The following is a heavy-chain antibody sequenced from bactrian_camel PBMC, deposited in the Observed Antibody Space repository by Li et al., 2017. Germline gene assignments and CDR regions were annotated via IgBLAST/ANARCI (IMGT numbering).Heavy chain of an antibody. CDR3: AADQLAFGLSNGYHY. Sequence: HVQLVESGGGLVKPGKTVRLSCAASGYTYNRNCMAWFRQAPGKEREAIAVIDRGGISNHAQSVQGRFTISNDNAKNTLYLQMDSLKPEDTAMYYCAADQLAFGLSNGYHYWGQGTQVTVS. V-gene: IGHV3S53*01. CDR2: IDRGGIS. J-gene: IGHJ4*01. D-gene: IGHD7*01. CDR1: GYTYNRNC.